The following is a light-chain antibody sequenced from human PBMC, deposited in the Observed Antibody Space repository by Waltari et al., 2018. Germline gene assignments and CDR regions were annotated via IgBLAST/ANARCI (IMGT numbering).Light chain of an antibody. V-gene: IGLV2-11*01. Sequence: QSALTQPPSVSGSPGQSVTISCTGTSTDVGGYHSVSWYLHHTGKAPKLIIYDVSERPSGVPDRFSGSKSGNTASLTISGLQADDEADYFCCSYAGSYTYWVFGGGTTLTVL. CDR3: CSYAGSYTYWV. CDR2: DVS. CDR1: STDVGGYHS. J-gene: IGLJ3*02.